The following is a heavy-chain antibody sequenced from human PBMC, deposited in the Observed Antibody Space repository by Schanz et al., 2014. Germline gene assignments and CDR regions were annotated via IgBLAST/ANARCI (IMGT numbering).Heavy chain of an antibody. CDR3: AKLDGYAYGSMGQEYFDY. CDR1: GFTFSSNA. J-gene: IGHJ4*02. CDR2: ISGNSDTT. V-gene: IGHV3-23*04. D-gene: IGHD5-18*01. Sequence: EVQLVESGGGLVQPGGSLRLSCAASGFTFSSNAMNWVRQAPGGGLEWVSVISGNSDTTHYADSVKGRFTISRDNSKNTVYMQMISLRAEDTAVYYCAKLDGYAYGSMGQEYFDYWGQGTLVAVSS.